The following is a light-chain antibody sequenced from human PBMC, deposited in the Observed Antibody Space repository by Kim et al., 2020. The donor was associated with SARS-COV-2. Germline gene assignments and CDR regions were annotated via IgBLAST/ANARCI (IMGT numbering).Light chain of an antibody. V-gene: IGKV3-15*01. J-gene: IGKJ4*01. CDR1: QNVNDN. Sequence: STGERAAISCRASQNVNDNLAWCQQRPGQAPRLLIYGASTRASGGPARFGGSGSGSDFTLTISSPQSEDFALYYCQQYNDWPPHTFGGATKMDIK. CDR3: QQYNDWPPHT. CDR2: GAS.